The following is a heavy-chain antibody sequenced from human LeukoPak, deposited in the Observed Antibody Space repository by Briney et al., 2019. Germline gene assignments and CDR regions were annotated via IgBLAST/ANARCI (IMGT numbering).Heavy chain of an antibody. CDR3: AKDRDWYYFDY. CDR2: ISYDGSNK. CDR1: GFTFSSYG. D-gene: IGHD5-24*01. Sequence: QPGGSLRLSCAASGFTFSSYGMHWVRQAPGKGLEWVAVISYDGSNKYYADSVKGRFTISRDNSKNTLYLQMNSLRAEDTAVYYCAKDRDWYYFDYWGQGTLVTVSS. V-gene: IGHV3-30*18. J-gene: IGHJ4*02.